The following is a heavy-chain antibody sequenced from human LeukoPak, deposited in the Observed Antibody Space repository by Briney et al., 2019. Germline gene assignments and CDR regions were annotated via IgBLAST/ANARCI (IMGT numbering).Heavy chain of an antibody. Sequence: ASVNVSCKASGYTFTTYYMHWVRQAPGQGLEWMGWINPNSGGTNYAQQFQGRVTMTRDTSTSTVYMQLSSLRSEDTAVYYCARDLAIAAAPYGMDVWGQGTTVIVSS. CDR2: INPNSGGT. CDR1: GYTFTTYY. D-gene: IGHD6-13*01. CDR3: ARDLAIAAAPYGMDV. J-gene: IGHJ6*02. V-gene: IGHV1-46*01.